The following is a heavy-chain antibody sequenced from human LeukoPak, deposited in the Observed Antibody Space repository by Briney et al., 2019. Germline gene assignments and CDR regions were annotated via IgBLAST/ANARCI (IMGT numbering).Heavy chain of an antibody. CDR1: GFTFRSYA. D-gene: IGHD3-10*01. CDR2: ISGSGSTT. Sequence: PGGSLRLSCAASGFTFRSYAMNWVRQAPGKGLEWVSTISGSGSTTNYADSVKGRFTISRDNAKNSLYLQMNSLRAEDTAVYYCARGDGSGSSTDAFDIWGQGTMVTVSS. V-gene: IGHV3-21*01. J-gene: IGHJ3*02. CDR3: ARGDGSGSSTDAFDI.